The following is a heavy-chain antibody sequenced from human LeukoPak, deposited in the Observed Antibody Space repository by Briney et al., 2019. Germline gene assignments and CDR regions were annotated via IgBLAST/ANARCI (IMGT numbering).Heavy chain of an antibody. CDR3: ARGGNDFWSGSPDAFDI. V-gene: IGHV4-59*01. CDR1: GGSFSGYY. CDR2: IYYSGST. J-gene: IGHJ3*02. D-gene: IGHD3-3*01. Sequence: KPSETLSLTCAVYGGSFSGYYWSWIRQPPGKGLEWIGYIYYSGSTNYNPSLKSRVTISVDTSKNQFSLKLSSVTAADTAVYYCARGGNDFWSGSPDAFDIWGQGTMVTVSS.